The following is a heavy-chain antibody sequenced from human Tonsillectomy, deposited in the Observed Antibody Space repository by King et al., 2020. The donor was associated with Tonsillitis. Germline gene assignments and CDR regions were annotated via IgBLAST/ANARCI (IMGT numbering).Heavy chain of an antibody. J-gene: IGHJ4*02. V-gene: IGHV3-33*08. D-gene: IGHD4-23*01. Sequence: VQLVESGGGVVQPGRSLRLSCAASGFTFRNYGMHWVRQAPGKGLEWVAVIWYDGSNKYYADSVKGRFTIARDNSKNTVYLQMNSLRGDDTAVYFCARDFHGGNYRGFDYWGQGTLVTVSS. CDR2: IWYDGSNK. CDR1: GFTFRNYG. CDR3: ARDFHGGNYRGFDY.